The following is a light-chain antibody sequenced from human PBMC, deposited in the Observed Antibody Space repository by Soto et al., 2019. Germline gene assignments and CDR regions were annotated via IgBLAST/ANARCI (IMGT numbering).Light chain of an antibody. J-gene: IGLJ1*01. CDR2: EGS. Sequence: QSVLTQPPSASGSPGQSVTISCTGTSSDVGSYNLVSWYQQHPGKAPKLMIYEGSKRPSGVSNRFSGSKSGNTASLTISGLQAEDEADYYCCSYAGSFYVFGTGTKLTVL. V-gene: IGLV2-23*01. CDR3: CSYAGSFYV. CDR1: SSDVGSYNL.